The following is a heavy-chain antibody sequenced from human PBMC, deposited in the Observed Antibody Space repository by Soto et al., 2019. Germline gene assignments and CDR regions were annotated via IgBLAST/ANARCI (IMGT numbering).Heavy chain of an antibody. D-gene: IGHD1-26*01. CDR1: GFTFRSYS. CDR2: VSSSSSTT. Sequence: LRLSCAASGFTFRSYSMNWVRQSPGKGLEWVSYVSSSSSTTYYADSVKGRFTISRDNANNSLYLQMNSLRDEDTALYYCARGVVGGTTDWGQGTLVTVSS. J-gene: IGHJ4*02. CDR3: ARGVVGGTTD. V-gene: IGHV3-48*02.